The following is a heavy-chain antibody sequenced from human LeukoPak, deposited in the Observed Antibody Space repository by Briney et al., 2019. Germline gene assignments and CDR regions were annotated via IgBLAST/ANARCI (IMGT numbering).Heavy chain of an antibody. CDR1: GYTFTGYY. V-gene: IGHV1-2*02. Sequence: RASVKVSCKASGYTFTGYYMHWVRQAPGQGLEWMGWINPNSGGTNYAQKFQGRVTMTRDTSISTAYMELSRLRSDDTAVYYCARDFTGTVYYFDYWGQGTLVTVSS. D-gene: IGHD1-1*01. J-gene: IGHJ4*02. CDR2: INPNSGGT. CDR3: ARDFTGTVYYFDY.